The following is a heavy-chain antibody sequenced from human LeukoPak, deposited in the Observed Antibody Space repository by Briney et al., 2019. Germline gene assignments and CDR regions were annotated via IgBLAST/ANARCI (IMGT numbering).Heavy chain of an antibody. CDR3: ARPEMATSNSPFDY. CDR1: GGSISSSDYY. Sequence: SATLSLTCTVSGGSISSSDYYRGWIRQPPGKGLDWIGRISYNGNTYYNPSLKSRLTISVDTSKNQFSLKLSSVTAADTAVYYCARPEMATSNSPFDYWGQGTLVTVSS. V-gene: IGHV4-39*01. J-gene: IGHJ4*02. D-gene: IGHD5-24*01. CDR2: ISYNGNT.